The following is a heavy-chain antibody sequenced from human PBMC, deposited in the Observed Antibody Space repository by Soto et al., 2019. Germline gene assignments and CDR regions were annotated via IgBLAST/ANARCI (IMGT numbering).Heavy chain of an antibody. CDR1: GFTVSYNY. V-gene: IGHV3-53*01. J-gene: IGHJ4*02. D-gene: IGHD3-10*01. CDR2: LYSGGNT. Sequence: GGSLRLSCAASGFTVSYNYLSLVRQAPGKGLEWLSFLYSGGNTYYADSVKGRFTISRDNSKNTLYLQMNSLGAEDTAVYYCARQKTFGEFDYWGQGTPVTVSS. CDR3: ARQKTFGEFDY.